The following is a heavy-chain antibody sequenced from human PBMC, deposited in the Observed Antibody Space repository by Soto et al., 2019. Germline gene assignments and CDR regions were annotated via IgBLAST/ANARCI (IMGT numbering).Heavy chain of an antibody. J-gene: IGHJ6*02. V-gene: IGHV1-69*06. CDR1: GGTFSSNA. Sequence: SVKVSCKASGGTFSSNAISWVRQAPGQGLEWMGGIIPIFGTANYAQKFQGRVTITADKSTSTAYMELSSLRSEDTAVYYCASLMVYAIQGPYYYGMDVWGQGTTVTVSS. CDR3: ASLMVYAIQGPYYYGMDV. D-gene: IGHD2-8*01. CDR2: IIPIFGTA.